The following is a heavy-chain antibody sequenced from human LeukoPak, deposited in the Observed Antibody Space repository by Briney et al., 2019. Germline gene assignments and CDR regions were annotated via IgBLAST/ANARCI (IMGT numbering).Heavy chain of an antibody. Sequence: SETLSLTCTVSGGSISSSSYYWGWIRPPPGKGLEWVGSIYYSGSTYYNPSLKSRVTISVDTSKNQFSLKLSSVTAADTAVYYCARRELYCSGGSCYQPLQFDYWGQGTLVTVSS. D-gene: IGHD2-15*01. V-gene: IGHV4-39*01. J-gene: IGHJ4*02. CDR1: GGSISSSSYY. CDR3: ARRELYCSGGSCYQPLQFDY. CDR2: IYYSGST.